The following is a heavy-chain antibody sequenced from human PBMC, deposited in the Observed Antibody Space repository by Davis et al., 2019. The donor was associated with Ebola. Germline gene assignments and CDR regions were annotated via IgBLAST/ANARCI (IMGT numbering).Heavy chain of an antibody. CDR2: ISGSGGST. CDR1: GFTFSNYA. V-gene: IGHV3-23*01. CDR3: AKDLIYCSGGSCGAY. J-gene: IGHJ4*02. D-gene: IGHD2-15*01. Sequence: PGGSLRLSCAASGFTFSNYAMSWVRQAPGKGLEWVSAISGSGGSTYYADSVKGRFTISRGNSKNTLYLQMNSLRAEDTAIYYCAKDLIYCSGGSCGAYWGQGTLVTVSS.